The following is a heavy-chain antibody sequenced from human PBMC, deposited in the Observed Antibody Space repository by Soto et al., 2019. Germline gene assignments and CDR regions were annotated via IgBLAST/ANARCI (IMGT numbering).Heavy chain of an antibody. CDR3: ASYRIGSATWSPHYFDY. CDR2: VYDSGST. Sequence: SETLALPCTVSGGTMSRDYWRSIRQAPGKGLEWIGYVYDSGSTDYNPSLKSRLTISLDTSKNLFSLKLSFVTAADTAVYYCASYRIGSATWSPHYFDYWSQGTMDSGSS. V-gene: IGHV4-59*01. J-gene: IGHJ4*02. CDR1: GGTMSRDY. D-gene: IGHD3-10*01.